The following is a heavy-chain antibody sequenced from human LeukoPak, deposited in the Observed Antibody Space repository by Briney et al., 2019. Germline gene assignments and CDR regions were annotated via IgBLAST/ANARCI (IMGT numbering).Heavy chain of an antibody. J-gene: IGHJ3*02. CDR2: IYYSGST. Sequence: PSETLSLTCTVSGGSISSYYWSWIRQPPGKGLEWIGYIYYSGSTNYNPSLKSRVTISVDTSKNQFSLKLSSVTAADTAVYYCARDDGYSFAFDTWGQGTMVTVSS. CDR3: ARDDGYSFAFDT. V-gene: IGHV4-59*01. D-gene: IGHD5-18*01. CDR1: GGSISSYY.